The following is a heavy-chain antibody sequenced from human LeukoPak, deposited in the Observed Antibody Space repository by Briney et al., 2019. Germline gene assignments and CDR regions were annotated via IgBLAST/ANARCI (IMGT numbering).Heavy chain of an antibody. D-gene: IGHD3-22*01. V-gene: IGHV4-34*01. CDR2: IYYSGST. J-gene: IGHJ3*02. Sequence: SETLSLTCAVYGGSFSGYYWSWIRQPPGKGLEWIGGIYYSGSTYYNPSLKSRVTISVDTSKNQFSLKLSSVTAADTAVYYCARSYYDSSGYPDAFDIWGQGTMVTVSS. CDR1: GGSFSGYY. CDR3: ARSYYDSSGYPDAFDI.